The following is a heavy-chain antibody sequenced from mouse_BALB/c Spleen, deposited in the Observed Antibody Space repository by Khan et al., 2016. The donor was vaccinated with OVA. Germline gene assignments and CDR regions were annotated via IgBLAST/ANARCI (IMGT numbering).Heavy chain of an antibody. CDR2: ISSGDTT. V-gene: IGHV5-6-5*01. Sequence: EVELVESGGGLVKPGGSLKLSCAASGFTFSNYGVSWVRQTPEKRLEWGASISSGDTTYYPDSVKGRLTIFRDNARNILYLQMSSLRAEDTAMYYCASDYWFAYWGQGTLVTVSA. D-gene: IGHD2-13*01. J-gene: IGHJ3*01. CDR1: GFTFSNYG. CDR3: ASDYWFAY.